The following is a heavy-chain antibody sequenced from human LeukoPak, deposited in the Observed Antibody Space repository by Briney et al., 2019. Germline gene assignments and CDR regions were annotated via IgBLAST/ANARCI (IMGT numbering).Heavy chain of an antibody. J-gene: IGHJ4*02. CDR3: ARDLGAVAGGDLFDY. Sequence: GASVKVSCKASGYTFTSYYMHWVRQAPGQGLEWMGIINPSGGSTSYAQKFQGRVTMTRDTSTSTVYMELSSLRSEDTAVYYCARDLGAVAGGDLFDYWGQGTLVTVSS. CDR1: GYTFTSYY. V-gene: IGHV1-46*01. D-gene: IGHD6-19*01. CDR2: INPSGGST.